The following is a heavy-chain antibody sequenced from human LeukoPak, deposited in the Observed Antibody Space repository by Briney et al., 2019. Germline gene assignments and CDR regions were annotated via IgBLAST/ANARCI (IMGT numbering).Heavy chain of an antibody. CDR1: GFTFRNYV. CDR3: ARGWFLSARGYSYGFDY. CDR2: TSSDLNVK. V-gene: IGHV3-30*14. D-gene: IGHD5-18*01. J-gene: IGHJ4*02. Sequence: GGSLRLSCAASGFTFRNYVIHWVRQAPGKGLEWVAVTSSDLNVKLYADSVKGRFTISRDNSKNTLYLQMNSLRAEDTAVYYCARGWFLSARGYSYGFDYWGQGSLVTVSS.